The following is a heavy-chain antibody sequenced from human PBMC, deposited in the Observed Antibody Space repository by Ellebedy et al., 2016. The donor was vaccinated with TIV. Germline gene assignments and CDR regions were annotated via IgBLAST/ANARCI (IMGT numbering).Heavy chain of an antibody. CDR1: GYTLSGYY. V-gene: IGHV1-2*02. CDR3: ARGNLLGSWYVNHFDN. D-gene: IGHD6-13*01. J-gene: IGHJ4*02. CDR2: INPKSGAA. Sequence: AASVKVSCKASGYTLSGYYMHWVRQAPGQGLEWMGSINPKSGAAKYAERFQGRITMTSDTSMNTAYMGLSSLRSEDTAVYFWARGNLLGSWYVNHFDNWGQGSLLTVSS.